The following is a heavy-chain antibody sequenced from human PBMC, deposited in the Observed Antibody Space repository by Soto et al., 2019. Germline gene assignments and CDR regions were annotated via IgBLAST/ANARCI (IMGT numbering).Heavy chain of an antibody. CDR2: ISDSGGST. CDR3: AKGTYYYGSAPYYFDY. V-gene: IGHV3-23*01. Sequence: PGGSLRLSCAASGFTFSSYAMSWVRQAPGKGLEWVPGISDSGGSTYYADSVKGRFTISRDNSKNTLYLQMNSLRAEDTAVYYCAKGTYYYGSAPYYFDYWGQGTLVTVSS. J-gene: IGHJ4*02. D-gene: IGHD3-10*01. CDR1: GFTFSSYA.